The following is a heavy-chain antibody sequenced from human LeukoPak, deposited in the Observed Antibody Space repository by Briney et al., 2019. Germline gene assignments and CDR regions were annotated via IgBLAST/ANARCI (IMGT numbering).Heavy chain of an antibody. J-gene: IGHJ4*02. V-gene: IGHV3-7*01. Sequence: GGSLRLSCAASGFTFSGYWMSWVRQAPGKGLEWVANIKQDGSEKYYVDSVKGRFTISRDNAENSLYLQMNSLRAEDTAVYYCARADIRYPVGFLWGQGTLVTVSS. CDR3: ARADIRYPVGFL. CDR1: GFTFSGYW. D-gene: IGHD3-9*01. CDR2: IKQDGSEK.